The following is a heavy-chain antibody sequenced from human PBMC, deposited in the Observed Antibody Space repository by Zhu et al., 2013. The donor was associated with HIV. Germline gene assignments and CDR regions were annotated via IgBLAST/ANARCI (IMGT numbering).Heavy chain of an antibody. D-gene: IGHD2-15*01. V-gene: IGHV1-69*01. J-gene: IGHJ4*02. Sequence: QVQLVQSGAEVKKPGSSVKVSCKASGGTFSSYAISWVRQAPGQGLEWMGGIIPIFGTANYAQKFQGRVTITADESTSTAYMELSSLRSEDTAVYYCARVWGGCSGGSCYSFFDYWGQGTLVTVSS. CDR2: IIPIFGTA. CDR3: ARVWGGCSGGSCYSFFDY. CDR1: GGTFSSYA.